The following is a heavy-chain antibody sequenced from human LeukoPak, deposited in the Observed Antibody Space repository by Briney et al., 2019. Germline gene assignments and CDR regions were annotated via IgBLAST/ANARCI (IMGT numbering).Heavy chain of an antibody. J-gene: IGHJ4*02. CDR1: GFTFSSYA. D-gene: IGHD3-22*01. CDR3: AKAFRITMIVVASGGYFDY. Sequence: GGSLRLSCAASGFTFSSYAMSWVRQAPGKGLEWVSAISGSGGSTYYADSVKGRFTISRDNSENTLYLQMNSLRAEDTAVYYCAKAFRITMIVVASGGYFDYWGQGTLVTVSS. CDR2: ISGSGGST. V-gene: IGHV3-23*01.